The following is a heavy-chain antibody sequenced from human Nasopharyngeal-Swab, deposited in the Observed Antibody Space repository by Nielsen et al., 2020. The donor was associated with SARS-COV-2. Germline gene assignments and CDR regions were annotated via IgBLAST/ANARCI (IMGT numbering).Heavy chain of an antibody. V-gene: IGHV5-51*01. CDR2: IYPGDSDT. Sequence: GESLKISCKGSGYSFTSYWIGWVRQIPGKGLEWMGIIYPGDSDTRYTSSFQGQVIISADKSNSTAYLQWSSLKASDTAKYYCARSGRFGGKGDFDYWGQGTLVTVSS. J-gene: IGHJ4*02. D-gene: IGHD3-10*01. CDR1: GYSFTSYW. CDR3: ARSGRFGGKGDFDY.